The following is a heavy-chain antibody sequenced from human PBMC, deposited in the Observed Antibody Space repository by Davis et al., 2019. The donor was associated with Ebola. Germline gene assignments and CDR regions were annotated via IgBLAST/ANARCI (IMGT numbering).Heavy chain of an antibody. Sequence: PGGSLRLSCAASGFTVSSNYMTWVRQAPGKGLEWVAVISYDGSNEYYADSVKGRFTISRDNSKNTLYLQMNSLRPDDTALYYCARMELRGDSGSAFDIWGQGTMVTVPS. D-gene: IGHD1-7*01. CDR1: GFTVSSNY. V-gene: IGHV3-30-3*01. CDR3: ARMELRGDSGSAFDI. J-gene: IGHJ3*02. CDR2: ISYDGSNE.